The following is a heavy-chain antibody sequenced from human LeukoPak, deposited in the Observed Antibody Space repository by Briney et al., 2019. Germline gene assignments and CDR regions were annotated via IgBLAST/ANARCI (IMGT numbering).Heavy chain of an antibody. V-gene: IGHV4-4*09. J-gene: IGHJ6*03. D-gene: IGHD6-13*01. CDR3: ARGVDEAAAGYYYYMDV. CDR1: GGSISSYY. CDR2: IYTSGST. Sequence: SETLSLTCTVSGGSISSYYRSWIRQPPGKGLEWIGYIYTSGSTNYNPSLKSRATISVDTSKNQFSLKLSSVTAADTAVYYCARGVDEAAAGYYYYMDVWGKGTTVTVSS.